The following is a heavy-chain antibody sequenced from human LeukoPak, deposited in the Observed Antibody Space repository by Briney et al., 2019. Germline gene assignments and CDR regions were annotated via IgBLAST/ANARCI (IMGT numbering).Heavy chain of an antibody. CDR3: ARYSGSYYYPPAWDL. V-gene: IGHV3-23*01. J-gene: IGHJ4*02. Sequence: GGSLRLSCAASGFTFSNNAMSWVRQAPGKGLEWFSATSTSGGSAYYADSVKGRFTISRDNSKNTLYLQMDSLRADDTAVYYCARYSGSYYYPPAWDLWGQGTLVTVSS. CDR2: TSTSGGSA. D-gene: IGHD1-26*01. CDR1: GFTFSNNA.